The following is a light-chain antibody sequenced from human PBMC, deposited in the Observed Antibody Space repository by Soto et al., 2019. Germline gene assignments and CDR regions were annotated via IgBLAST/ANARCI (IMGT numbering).Light chain of an antibody. V-gene: IGLV2-11*01. J-gene: IGLJ1*01. CDR1: SSDVGDYNY. CDR2: DVS. Sequence: QSVLTQPRSVSGSPGQSVTISCTGTSSDVGDYNYVSWYRQHPGKAPKLMIYDVSERPSGVPDRFSGSKSGNTASLTISGLQAEDEADYYCCSYAGSYTYVFGTGTKVTVL. CDR3: CSYAGSYTYV.